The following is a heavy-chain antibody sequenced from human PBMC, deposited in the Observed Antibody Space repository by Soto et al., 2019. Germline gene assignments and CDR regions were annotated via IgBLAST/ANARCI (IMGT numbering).Heavy chain of an antibody. CDR2: IIPIFGTA. Sequence: SVKVSCKASGGTFSSYAISWVRQAPGQGLEWMGGIIPIFGTANYAQKFQGRVTITADESTSTAYMELSSLRSEDTAVYYCASYPHKYSGYVRVQYGMDVWGQGTTVTVSS. CDR1: GGTFSSYA. V-gene: IGHV1-69*13. D-gene: IGHD5-12*01. J-gene: IGHJ6*02. CDR3: ASYPHKYSGYVRVQYGMDV.